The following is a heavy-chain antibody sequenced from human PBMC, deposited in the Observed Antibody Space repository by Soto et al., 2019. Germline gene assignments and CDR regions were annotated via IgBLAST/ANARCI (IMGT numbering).Heavy chain of an antibody. D-gene: IGHD3-22*01. CDR1: GGSIHSYY. CDR3: AGMSGYYYPSLDY. V-gene: IGHV4-59*01. Sequence: SGTLSLTCPFPGGSIHSYYWSWIRQPPRKGLEWIGYIYYSGSTNYNPSLKSRVTISVDTSKNQFSLKLSSVTAADTAVYYCAGMSGYYYPSLDYWGQGTLVTVSS. J-gene: IGHJ4*02. CDR2: IYYSGST.